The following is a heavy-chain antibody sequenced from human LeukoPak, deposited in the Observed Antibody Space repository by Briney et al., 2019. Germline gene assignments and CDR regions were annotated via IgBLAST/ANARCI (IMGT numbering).Heavy chain of an antibody. V-gene: IGHV3-30-3*01. D-gene: IGHD2-15*01. J-gene: IGHJ5*02. CDR3: ARGPGVQRCSGGSCYSSWFDP. CDR1: GFTFSSYA. Sequence: PGGSLRLSCAASGFTFSSYAMHWVRQAPGKGLEWVAVISYDGSNKYYADSVKGRFTISRDNSKNTLYLQMNSLRAEDTAVYYCARGPGVQRCSGGSCYSSWFDPWGQGTLVTVSS. CDR2: ISYDGSNK.